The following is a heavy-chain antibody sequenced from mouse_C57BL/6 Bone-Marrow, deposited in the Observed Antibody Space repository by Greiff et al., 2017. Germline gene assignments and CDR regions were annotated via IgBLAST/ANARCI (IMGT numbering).Heavy chain of an antibody. J-gene: IGHJ2*01. CDR2: ISSGGSYT. D-gene: IGHD2-1*01. Sequence: EVQVVESGGDLVKPGGSLKLSCAASGFTFRSSGMSWVRQTPDKRLEWVATISSGGSYTYYPASVKGRFTISRDKAKNTLYLQMSSLKSEDTAMYYCARRRNYEDYWGQGTTLTGSS. CDR1: GFTFRSSG. V-gene: IGHV5-6*01. CDR3: ARRRNYEDY.